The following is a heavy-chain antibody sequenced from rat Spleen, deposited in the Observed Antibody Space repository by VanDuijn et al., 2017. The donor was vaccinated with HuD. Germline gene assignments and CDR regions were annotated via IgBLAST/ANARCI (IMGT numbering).Heavy chain of an antibody. D-gene: IGHD1-9*01. CDR2: MTNSGRSI. V-gene: IGHV5-31*01. CDR1: GFTFNNYW. CDR3: ARRHYGYTDYFDY. Sequence: EVQLVESGGGLVQPGRSLKLSCVASGFTFNNYWLTWIRQAPGKGLEWVASMTNSGRSIYYPDSVKGRFTISRDNAKSSLYLQMDSLRSDDTATYYCARRHYGYTDYFDYWGQGVMVTVSS. J-gene: IGHJ2*01.